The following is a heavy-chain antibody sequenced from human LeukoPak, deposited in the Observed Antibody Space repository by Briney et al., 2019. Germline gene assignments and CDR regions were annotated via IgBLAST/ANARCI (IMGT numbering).Heavy chain of an antibody. J-gene: IGHJ4*02. D-gene: IGHD6-19*01. CDR1: GYSFTSYW. CDR3: ARPLDAVAGTSSDY. V-gene: IGHV5-51*01. CDR2: IYPGDSDT. Sequence: GESLKISCKGSGYSFTSYWIGWVRQMPGKGLEWMGIIYPGDSDTRYSPSFQGRVTISADRSISTTYLQWSSLKASDTAMYYCARPLDAVAGTSSDYWGQGTLVTVSS.